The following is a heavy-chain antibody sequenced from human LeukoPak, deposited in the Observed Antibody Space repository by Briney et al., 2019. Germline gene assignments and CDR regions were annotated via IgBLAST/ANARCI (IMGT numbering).Heavy chain of an antibody. Sequence: GASVKVSCKASGYSFTSYGISWVRQAPGQGLEWMGWIRAYNGNTNYAQKLQGRVTMTTDTSTSTAYMELRSLRSDDTAVYYCARLGEGGIVATINGAAFDIWGQGTMVTVSS. CDR3: ARLGEGGIVATINGAAFDI. J-gene: IGHJ3*02. D-gene: IGHD5-12*01. CDR2: IRAYNGNT. V-gene: IGHV1-18*01. CDR1: GYSFTSYG.